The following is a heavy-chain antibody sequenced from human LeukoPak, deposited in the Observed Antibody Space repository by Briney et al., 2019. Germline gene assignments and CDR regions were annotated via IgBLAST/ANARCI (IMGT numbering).Heavy chain of an antibody. Sequence: SETLSLTCTVSGGSISSHYWSWIRQPPGKGLEWLGYVSDSGSTNYNPFLKSRVTESVDTSKDQFSLKLTSVTAADTAVYYCARTGSSWPLYYYYYMDVWGKGTTVTVSS. CDR3: ARTGSSWPLYYYYYMDV. CDR1: GGSISSHY. CDR2: VSDSGST. J-gene: IGHJ6*03. D-gene: IGHD6-13*01. V-gene: IGHV4-59*11.